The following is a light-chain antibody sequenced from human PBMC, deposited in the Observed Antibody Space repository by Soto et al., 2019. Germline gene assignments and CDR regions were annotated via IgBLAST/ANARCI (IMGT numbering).Light chain of an antibody. V-gene: IGKV3-20*01. Sequence: EIVLTQSPGTLSLSPGERATLSCRASQYISSDTLAWYQQKPGQPPRLLIYATSSRATGIPDRFSGSGSGTDFTLTISRLEPEDFAVYYCQRNAFGQGTKLEI. CDR3: QRNA. CDR1: QYISSDT. CDR2: ATS. J-gene: IGKJ2*01.